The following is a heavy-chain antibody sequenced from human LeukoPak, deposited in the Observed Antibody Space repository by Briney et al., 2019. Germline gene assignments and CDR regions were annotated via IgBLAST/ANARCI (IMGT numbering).Heavy chain of an antibody. CDR1: GGSFTDHY. J-gene: IGHJ6*03. CDR3: ARIARTQGSCYRYYNMDV. Sequence: SETLSLTCTVSGGSFTDHYWSWIRQPPGQGLECVGYIDYSGSTSYSPSLKSRVTLSVDASKNQFSLKMTSVTAADTAVYYCARIARTQGSCYRYYNMDVWGKGTTVTVSS. CDR2: IDYSGST. V-gene: IGHV4-59*11. D-gene: IGHD5-18*01.